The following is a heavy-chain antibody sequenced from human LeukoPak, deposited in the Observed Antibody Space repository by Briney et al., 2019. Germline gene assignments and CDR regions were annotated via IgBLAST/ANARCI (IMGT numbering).Heavy chain of an antibody. D-gene: IGHD2-2*01. CDR1: GASISSLY. Sequence: SETLSLTCTVSGASISSLYWNWIRQPPGKGPEWIGYISNSGSSSYNPSLNSRVTISIDTSKNQFSLNLNSVTAADTAVYYCARGGGCRSTSCDFDHWGQGTLVTVSS. CDR2: ISNSGSS. J-gene: IGHJ4*02. V-gene: IGHV4-59*11. CDR3: ARGGGCRSTSCDFDH.